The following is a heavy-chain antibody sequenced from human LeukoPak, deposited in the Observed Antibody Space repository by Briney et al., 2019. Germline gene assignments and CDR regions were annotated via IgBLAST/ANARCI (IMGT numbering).Heavy chain of an antibody. V-gene: IGHV3-30*02. CDR2: IQSDGSDK. J-gene: IGHJ3*02. CDR3: AKVFSGTYLDALDI. CDR1: GLTFNSFA. Sequence: GGSLRLSCAASGLTFNSFAMHWVRQAPGKGLEHLAFIQSDGSDKYYADSVKGRFTISRDNSKNTLYLQMDSLRAEDTAVYYCAKVFSGTYLDALDIWGQGTKVTVSS. D-gene: IGHD3-10*01.